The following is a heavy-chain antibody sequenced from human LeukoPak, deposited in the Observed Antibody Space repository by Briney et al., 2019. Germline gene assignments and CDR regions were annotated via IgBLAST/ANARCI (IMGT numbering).Heavy chain of an antibody. V-gene: IGHV4-59*01. D-gene: IGHD5-24*01. CDR1: GGSISSYY. CDR2: IYYSGST. J-gene: IGHJ4*02. Sequence: SETLSLTCTVSGGSISSYYWSWIRQPPGKGLEWIGYIYYSGSTNYNPSLKSRVTISVDTSKNQFSLKLSSVTAADTAAYYCARVSVYMGYNFDYWGQGTLVTVSS. CDR3: ARVSVYMGYNFDY.